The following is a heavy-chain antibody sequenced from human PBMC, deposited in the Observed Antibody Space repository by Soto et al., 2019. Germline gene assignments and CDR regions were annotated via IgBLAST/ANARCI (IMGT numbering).Heavy chain of an antibody. CDR3: ARIAALNHGVRSQNYYYYYGMDV. J-gene: IGHJ6*02. V-gene: IGHV3-30-3*01. D-gene: IGHD6-13*01. CDR1: GFTFSSYA. Sequence: GGSLRLSCAASGFTFSSYAMHWVRQAPGKGLEWVAVISYDGSNKYYADSVKGRFTISRDNSKNTLYLQMNSLRAEDTAVYYCARIAALNHGVRSQNYYYYYGMDVWGQGTTVTVSS. CDR2: ISYDGSNK.